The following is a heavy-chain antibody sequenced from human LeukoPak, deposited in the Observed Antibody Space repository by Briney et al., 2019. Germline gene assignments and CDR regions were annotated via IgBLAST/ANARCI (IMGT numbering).Heavy chain of an antibody. D-gene: IGHD6-13*01. CDR2: IYYSGST. Sequence: EPSETLSLTCTVSGGSISSYYWSWIRQPPGKGLEWIGYIYYSGSTNYNPSLKSRVTISVDTSKNQFSLKLSSVTAADTAVYYCAREGAVNSSSWYRVRERAPFDYWGQGTLVTVSS. V-gene: IGHV4-59*12. CDR3: AREGAVNSSSWYRVRERAPFDY. CDR1: GGSISSYY. J-gene: IGHJ4*02.